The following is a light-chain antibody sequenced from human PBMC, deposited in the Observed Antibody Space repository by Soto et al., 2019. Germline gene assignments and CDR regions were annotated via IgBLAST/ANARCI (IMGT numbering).Light chain of an antibody. V-gene: IGKV3-11*01. CDR2: DTS. J-gene: IGKJ3*01. Sequence: EVVMTQSPGTLSVSPGERATLSCRASQTVNNYLAWYQQKPGQAPRLLIYDTSNRATGIPARFSGSGSGTDFTLTISSLEPEDFAVYYCQHRSDWLFGPGTKVDIK. CDR3: QHRSDWL. CDR1: QTVNNY.